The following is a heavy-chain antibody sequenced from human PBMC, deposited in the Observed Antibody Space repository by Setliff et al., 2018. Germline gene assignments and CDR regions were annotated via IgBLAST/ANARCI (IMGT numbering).Heavy chain of an antibody. V-gene: IGHV4-39*01. J-gene: IGHJ6*03. CDR3: AKVDIDYVMARDNTWQYIFYMDV. CDR1: GGSITSGGGFY. CDR2: INYSGSS. D-gene: IGHD3-10*02. Sequence: SETLSLTCSVSGGSITSGGGFYWAWIRQPPGKGLEWIGNINYSGSSYYNPSLKSRVTMSVDASKNQVSLKVTSVTAEDTAVYYCAKVDIDYVMARDNTWQYIFYMDVWGRGTTVTVSS.